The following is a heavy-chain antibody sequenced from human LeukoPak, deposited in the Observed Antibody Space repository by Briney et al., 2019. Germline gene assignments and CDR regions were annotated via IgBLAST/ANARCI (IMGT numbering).Heavy chain of an antibody. CDR3: ASWAGNTQSDSWSGPFDY. J-gene: IGHJ4*02. CDR2: ISDSGRTT. CDR1: GPTSSNFK. D-gene: IGHD3-3*01. V-gene: IGHV3-48*03. Sequence: GGSLRLSCAVSGPTSSNFKMNWVRQAAGKGLEWVSYISDSGRTTFYAHSVKGRFTISRENEKNSLYLKMSSLRVEDTAVYYCASWAGNTQSDSWSGPFDYWXQGXLXTXS.